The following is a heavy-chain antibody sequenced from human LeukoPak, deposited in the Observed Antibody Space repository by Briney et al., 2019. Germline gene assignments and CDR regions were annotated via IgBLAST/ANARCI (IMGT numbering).Heavy chain of an antibody. CDR3: AKCSYYYDSSGYSDDAFDI. J-gene: IGHJ3*02. CDR1: GFTFSSYG. V-gene: IGHV3-30*02. D-gene: IGHD3-22*01. Sequence: PGGSLRLSCAASGFTFSSYGMHWVRQAPGKGLEWVAVIWYDGSNKYYADSVKGRFTISRDNSKNTLYLQMNSLRAEDTAVYYCAKCSYYYDSSGYSDDAFDIWGQGTMVTVSS. CDR2: IWYDGSNK.